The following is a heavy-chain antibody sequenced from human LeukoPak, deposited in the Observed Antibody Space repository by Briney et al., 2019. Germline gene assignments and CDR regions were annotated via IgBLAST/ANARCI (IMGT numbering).Heavy chain of an antibody. Sequence: GGSLRLSCAVSGFTLSNYSMNWVRQAPGKGLEWISYISGSGFTIHYADSVKGRFTISRDTAKNSLYLQMNSLRAEDTAVYYCARGSFLITFGGFIGWGQGTLVTVSS. V-gene: IGHV3-48*01. D-gene: IGHD3-16*02. CDR1: GFTLSNYS. CDR2: ISGSGFTI. J-gene: IGHJ4*02. CDR3: ARGSFLITFGGFIG.